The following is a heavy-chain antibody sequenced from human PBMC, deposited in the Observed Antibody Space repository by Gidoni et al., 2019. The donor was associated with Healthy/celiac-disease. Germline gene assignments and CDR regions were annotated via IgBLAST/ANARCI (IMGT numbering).Heavy chain of an antibody. CDR1: GGTFSSYA. CDR3: ARATGIKFFRAGDYYYGMDV. V-gene: IGHV1-69*06. CDR2: IIPIFGTA. J-gene: IGHJ6*02. D-gene: IGHD3-3*01. Sequence: QVQLVQSGAEVKKPGSSVKVSCKASGGTFSSYAISWVRQAPGQGLEWMGGIIPIFGTANYAQKFQGRVTITADKSTSTAYMELSSLRSEDTAVYYCARATGIKFFRAGDYYYGMDVWGQGTTVTVSS.